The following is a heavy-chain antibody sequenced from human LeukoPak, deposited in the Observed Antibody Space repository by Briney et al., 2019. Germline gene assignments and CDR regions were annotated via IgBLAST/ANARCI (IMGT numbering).Heavy chain of an antibody. CDR3: ARAEMATIYYFDY. D-gene: IGHD5-24*01. Sequence: ASVKVSCKASGYTFTSYAMDWVRQAPGQGLEWMGIINPSGGSTSYAQKFQGRVTMTRDMSTSTVYMELSSLRSEDTAVYYCARAEMATIYYFDYWGQGTLVTVSS. CDR2: INPSGGST. CDR1: GYTFTSYA. V-gene: IGHV1-46*01. J-gene: IGHJ4*02.